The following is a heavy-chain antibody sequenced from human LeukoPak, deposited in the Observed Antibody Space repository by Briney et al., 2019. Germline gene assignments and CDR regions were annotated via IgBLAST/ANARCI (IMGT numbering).Heavy chain of an antibody. V-gene: IGHV3-33*08. Sequence: PGGSLRLSCAASGFTFSNYAMHWVRQAPGKGLEWVALIWYDGSNKYYADSVKGRFTISRDNSKNTVYLQMNSLRVDDTAVYYCARGGYCSGGSCYGMDVWGQGTTVTVSS. CDR3: ARGGYCSGGSCYGMDV. CDR1: GFTFSNYA. CDR2: IWYDGSNK. J-gene: IGHJ6*02. D-gene: IGHD2-15*01.